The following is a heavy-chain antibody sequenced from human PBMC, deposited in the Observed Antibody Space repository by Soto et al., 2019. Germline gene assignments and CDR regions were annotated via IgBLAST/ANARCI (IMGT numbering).Heavy chain of an antibody. V-gene: IGHV3-21*01. D-gene: IGHD1-1*01. J-gene: IGHJ6*04. CDR2: ISSSSSYI. Sequence: GWSLRLSCAASEFTFSSYSMNLVRQAPGKGLEWVSSISSSSSYIYYADSVKGRFTISRDNAKNSRYLQMNSLRAEDTAVYYCARDVSDGIPYYYYYYGMEVWGEGTKVTVSS. CDR1: EFTFSSYS. CDR3: ARDVSDGIPYYYYYYGMEV.